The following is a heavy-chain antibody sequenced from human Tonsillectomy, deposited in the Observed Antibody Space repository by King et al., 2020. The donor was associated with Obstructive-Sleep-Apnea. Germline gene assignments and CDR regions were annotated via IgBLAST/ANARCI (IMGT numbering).Heavy chain of an antibody. J-gene: IGHJ4*02. CDR1: GFTFSTAW. Sequence: VQLVESGGGLVKPGGSLRLSCAASGFTFSTAWMSWVRQAPGKGLEWVGRIKRKSDGATTDYAAPVKGRFTISRDDSKNTVYLQMNSLKTEDTAVYYCTPRDYDRDYWGQGTLVTVSS. D-gene: IGHD4-17*01. V-gene: IGHV3-15*01. CDR3: TPRDYDRDY. CDR2: IKRKSDGATT.